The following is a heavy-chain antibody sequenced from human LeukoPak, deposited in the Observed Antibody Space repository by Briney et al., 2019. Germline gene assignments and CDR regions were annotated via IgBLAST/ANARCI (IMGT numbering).Heavy chain of an antibody. CDR1: GGSISSYY. CDR2: IYDTGST. J-gene: IGHJ4*02. CDR3: ARITYGPPDY. V-gene: IGHV4-59*01. Sequence: SETLSLTCTVYGGSISSYYWSWIRQPPGKGLEWIGYIYDTGSTNYNPSLKSRVTISIDTSKNQFSLNLRSVTAADTAVYYCARITYGPPDYWGQGTLDTVSS. D-gene: IGHD4-17*01.